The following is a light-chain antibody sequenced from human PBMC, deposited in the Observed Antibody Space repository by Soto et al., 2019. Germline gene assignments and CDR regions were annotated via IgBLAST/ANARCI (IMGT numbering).Light chain of an antibody. CDR2: DSS. CDR3: QQTFLSSRT. J-gene: IGKJ2*01. CDR1: QSIVSNF. V-gene: IGKV3-20*01. Sequence: EIVLTQSPGTLSLSPGETASLSCLASQSIVSNFLAWYQQRRGQPPRLLIYDSSRRASGIPARFTGSGSGTAFTLTISRVEPEDSAVCCSQQTFLSSRTFGQGTRLEI.